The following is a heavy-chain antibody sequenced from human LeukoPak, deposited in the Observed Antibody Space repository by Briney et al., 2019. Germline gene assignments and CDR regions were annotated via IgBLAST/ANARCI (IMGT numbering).Heavy chain of an antibody. D-gene: IGHD2-15*01. CDR1: GGSFSGYY. CDR3: ARDQQGSFDY. Sequence: SETLSLTCAVYGGSFSGYYWSWIRQPPGKGLEWIGEINHSGSTNYNPSLKSRVTISVDTSKNQFSLKLSSVTAADTAVYYCARDQQGSFDYWGQGTLVTVSS. CDR2: INHSGST. J-gene: IGHJ4*02. V-gene: IGHV4-34*01.